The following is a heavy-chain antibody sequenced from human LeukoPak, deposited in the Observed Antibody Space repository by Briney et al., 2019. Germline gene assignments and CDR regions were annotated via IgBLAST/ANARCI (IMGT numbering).Heavy chain of an antibody. V-gene: IGHV4-4*07. D-gene: IGHD5-24*01. CDR2: FYNSGGA. J-gene: IGHJ5*01. CDR1: GGAITSHY. Sequence: SETLSLTCSISGGAITSHYWTWIRQPPGKGLEWIGHFYNSGGAKYNSSLKSRVAISVDTSKNQFFLSLSSLTAADTAVCYCARSRDAYNFYWFDSWGQGTRVTVSS. CDR3: ARSRDAYNFYWFDS.